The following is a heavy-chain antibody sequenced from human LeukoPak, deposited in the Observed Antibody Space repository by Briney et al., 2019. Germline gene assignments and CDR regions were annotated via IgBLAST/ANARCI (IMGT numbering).Heavy chain of an antibody. CDR2: IQYDGSDK. V-gene: IGHV3-30*02. J-gene: IGHJ4*02. CDR3: AKDLGISFDY. D-gene: IGHD6-13*01. Sequence: GGSLRLSCAASGFTFSGYGMHWVRQAPGKGLEWVAFIQYDGSDKYYADSVKGRFTISRDNSKNTLYLQMNSLRAEDTAVYYCAKDLGISFDYWGQGTLVTVSS. CDR1: GFTFSGYG.